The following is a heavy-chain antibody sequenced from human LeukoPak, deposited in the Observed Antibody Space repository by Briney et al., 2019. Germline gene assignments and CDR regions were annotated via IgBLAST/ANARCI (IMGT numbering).Heavy chain of an antibody. V-gene: IGHV3-7*01. CDR2: VQHIGGET. J-gene: IGHJ1*01. D-gene: IGHD4-11*01. CDR1: GFTFSNSW. CDR3: ATYSILNAREFRY. Sequence: GGSLRLSCAGSGFTFSNSWMGWVRPAPGKGREWVANVQHIGGETYYVDSVKGRFTISRDNAKNSVYLQMNSLGADDTAVYYCATYSILNAREFRYWGQGTLVTVSS.